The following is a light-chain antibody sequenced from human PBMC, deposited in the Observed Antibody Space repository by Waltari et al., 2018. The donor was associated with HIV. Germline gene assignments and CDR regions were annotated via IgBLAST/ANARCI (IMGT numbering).Light chain of an antibody. CDR2: EVS. CDR3: SSYISTTTL. Sequence: QSAPTQPASVSGSPGQSITISCTGTSSDIGHYKYVSWYQQSPRKAPKLMIYEVSNRPSGVSNRFYGSKSGNTASLTISGLQAEDEADYYCSSYISTTTLFGTGTKVTVL. V-gene: IGLV2-14*01. CDR1: SSDIGHYKY. J-gene: IGLJ1*01.